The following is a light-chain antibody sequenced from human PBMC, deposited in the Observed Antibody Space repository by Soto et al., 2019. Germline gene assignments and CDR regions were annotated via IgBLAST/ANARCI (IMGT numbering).Light chain of an antibody. CDR1: QTVRTNY. Sequence: EIVLTQSPGTLSLSPGERATLSCRASQTVRTNYVAWYQQRPGQAPRLLIYAASNRAAGVPDRFSGSSSGPDFTLTISKLEPEDVAFYYCQQHASSPFTFGPGTKVDIK. CDR2: AAS. CDR3: QQHASSPFT. V-gene: IGKV3-20*01. J-gene: IGKJ3*01.